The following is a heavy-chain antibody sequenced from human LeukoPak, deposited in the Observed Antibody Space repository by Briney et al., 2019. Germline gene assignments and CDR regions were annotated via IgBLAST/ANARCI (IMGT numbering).Heavy chain of an antibody. CDR2: IYYSGST. D-gene: IGHD3-10*01. J-gene: IGHJ4*02. Sequence: SETLSLTCNVSGGSISSYYWSWIRQPPGKGLEWIGYIYYSGSTSYNPSLKSRVTISVDTSKNQFSLNLSSVTAADTAVYYCARAPELYYFDCWGQGTLVTVSS. CDR1: GGSISSYY. V-gene: IGHV4-59*01. CDR3: ARAPELYYFDC.